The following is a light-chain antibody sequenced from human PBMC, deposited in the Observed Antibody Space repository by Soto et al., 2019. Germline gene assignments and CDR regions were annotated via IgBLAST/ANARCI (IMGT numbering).Light chain of an antibody. V-gene: IGKV3-11*01. CDR3: QQRSNWPLT. CDR2: DAS. Sequence: EIVLRQSPATLSLSPGERATLSYRASQSVSSSYLAWYQQKPGQAPRLLIYDASNRATGIPARFSGSGSGTDFTLTISSLEPEDFAVYYCQQRSNWPLTFGGGTKVDI. J-gene: IGKJ4*01. CDR1: QSVSSSY.